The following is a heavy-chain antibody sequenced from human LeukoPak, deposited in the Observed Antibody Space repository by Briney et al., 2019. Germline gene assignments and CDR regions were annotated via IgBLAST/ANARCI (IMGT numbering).Heavy chain of an antibody. CDR2: ISTGSSTT. CDR3: ARVAAGYSVNYFDY. Sequence: GGSLRLSCAASGFAFSTYNMNWVRQAPGKGLEWVSYISTGSSTTYYADSVKGRFTISRDNVENSLYLQMNSLRDEDTAVYYCARVAAGYSVNYFDYWGQGTLVTVSS. J-gene: IGHJ4*02. V-gene: IGHV3-48*02. D-gene: IGHD4-23*01. CDR1: GFAFSTYN.